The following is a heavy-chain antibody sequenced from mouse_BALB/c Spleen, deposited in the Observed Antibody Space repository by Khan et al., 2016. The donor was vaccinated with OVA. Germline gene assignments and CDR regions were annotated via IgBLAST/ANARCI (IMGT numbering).Heavy chain of an antibody. Sequence: QVQLKESGPGLVAPSQSLSITCAVSGFSLTNCGVSWVRQPPGKGLEWLGVIWADGNSNYNSALMSRLSISKDKSKSQVFLKMHSLQIDDTAVYYCAAIYYDKRYYAMDYWGQGTSVTVSS. CDR2: IWADGNS. D-gene: IGHD2-4*01. V-gene: IGHV2-9*02. CDR3: AAIYYDKRYYAMDY. CDR1: GFSLTNCG. J-gene: IGHJ4*01.